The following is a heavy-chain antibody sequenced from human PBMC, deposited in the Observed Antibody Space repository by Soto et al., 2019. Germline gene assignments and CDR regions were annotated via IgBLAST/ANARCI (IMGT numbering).Heavy chain of an antibody. CDR3: TIAGDGYNFGALY. J-gene: IGHJ4*02. D-gene: IGHD2-21*01. Sequence: QVQLVQSGAEVKKPGPSVQVSCKASGGGNLRDYRTTWVRKAPGQGLEWMGGIIPKLGSANYAQNFQVSVTITADEGTSTVYMELSILRSEASAAYYCTIAGDGYNFGALYWGKGTPVTVAS. V-gene: IGHV1-69*19. CDR2: IIPKLGSA. CDR1: GGGNLRDYR.